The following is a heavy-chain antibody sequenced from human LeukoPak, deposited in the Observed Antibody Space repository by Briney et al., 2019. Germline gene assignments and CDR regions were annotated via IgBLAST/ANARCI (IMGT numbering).Heavy chain of an antibody. D-gene: IGHD1-26*01. V-gene: IGHV3-48*03. J-gene: IGHJ4*02. CDR1: GFTFSSYE. Sequence: GGSLRLSCAASGFTFSSYEMNWVRQAPGKGLEWVSYISSSGSTIYYADSVKGRFTISRDNAKNSLYLQMNSLGAEDTAVYYCASEHSGNYYRPFDYWGQGTLVTVSS. CDR3: ASEHSGNYYRPFDY. CDR2: ISSSGSTI.